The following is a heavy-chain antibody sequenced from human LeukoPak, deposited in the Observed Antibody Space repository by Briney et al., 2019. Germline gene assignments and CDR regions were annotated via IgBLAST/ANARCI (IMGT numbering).Heavy chain of an antibody. CDR2: ISYDGSNK. J-gene: IGHJ4*02. D-gene: IGHD5-18*01. Sequence: PGGPLRLSCAASGFTFSSYAMHWVRQAPGKGLEWVAVISYDGSNKYYADSVKGRFTISRDNSKNTLYLQMNSLRAEDTAVYYCARAGRQLWLLFDYWGQGTLVTVSS. V-gene: IGHV3-30-3*01. CDR1: GFTFSSYA. CDR3: ARAGRQLWLLFDY.